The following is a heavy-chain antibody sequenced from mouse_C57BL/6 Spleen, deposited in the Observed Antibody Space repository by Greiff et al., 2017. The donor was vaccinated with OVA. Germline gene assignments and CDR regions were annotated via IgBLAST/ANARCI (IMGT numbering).Heavy chain of an antibody. CDR3: ARNGRQRGIWFAY. CDR2: INPSSGYT. CDR1: GYTFTSYW. Sequence: QVQLKQSGAELAKPGASVKLSCKASGYTFTSYWMHWVKQRPGQGLEWIGYINPSSGYTKYNQKFKDKATLTADKSSSTAYMQLSSLTYEDSAVYYCARNGRQRGIWFAYWGQGTLVTVSA. V-gene: IGHV1-7*01. J-gene: IGHJ3*01. D-gene: IGHD3-2*01.